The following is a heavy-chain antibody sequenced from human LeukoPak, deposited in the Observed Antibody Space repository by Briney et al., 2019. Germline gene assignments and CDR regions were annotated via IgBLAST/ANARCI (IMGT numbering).Heavy chain of an antibody. J-gene: IGHJ4*02. V-gene: IGHV3-23*01. CDR3: ARKRLAVFFDY. D-gene: IGHD1-1*01. CDR1: GFTFSSYA. Sequence: GGSLRLSCAASGFTFSSYAMSWVRQAPGKGLEWVSATSGSGGSTYYADSVKGRFTISRDNSKNTLYLQMNSLRAKDTAVYYCARKRLAVFFDYWGQGTLVTVSS. CDR2: TSGSGGST.